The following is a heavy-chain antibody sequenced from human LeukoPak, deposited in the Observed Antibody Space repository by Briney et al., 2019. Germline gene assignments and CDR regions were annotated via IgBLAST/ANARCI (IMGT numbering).Heavy chain of an antibody. CDR3: ARPSRSTGPAY. D-gene: IGHD2-2*01. CDR1: GFTFSNYS. V-gene: IGHV3-48*02. Sequence: GGSLRLSCAASGFTFSNYSMNWVRQAPGKELEWVSWISSTSNTIYYADSVKGRFTISRDNAKNSLDLQMNSLRDEDTAVYYCARPSRSTGPAYWGQGTLVTVSS. J-gene: IGHJ4*02. CDR2: ISSTSNTI.